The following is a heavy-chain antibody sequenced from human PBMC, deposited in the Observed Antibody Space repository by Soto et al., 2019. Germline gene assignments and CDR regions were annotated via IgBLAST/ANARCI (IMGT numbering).Heavy chain of an antibody. J-gene: IGHJ4*02. D-gene: IGHD6-19*01. Sequence: QVQLVQSGAEVKKPGASVKVSCKASGYTFTSYGISWVRQAPGQGLEWMGWIRVYNGYTNYAQKFQGRVTMTTDTSTSTAYMELRSLISDDTAVYYCARASDGYRSGWYVGYFDYWGQGPLVTVSS. V-gene: IGHV1-18*04. CDR3: ARASDGYRSGWYVGYFDY. CDR2: IRVYNGYT. CDR1: GYTFTSYG.